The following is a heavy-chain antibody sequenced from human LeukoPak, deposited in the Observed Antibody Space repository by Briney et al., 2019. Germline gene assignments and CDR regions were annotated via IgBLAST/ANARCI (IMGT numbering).Heavy chain of an antibody. D-gene: IGHD2-2*01. J-gene: IGHJ4*02. Sequence: SETLSLTCTVSGSFISSGYYWGWIRQSPGKGLEWIGSIYHSGNTYYTPPLKSGVTVSVDTSKTQSSLKLSSVTAADTAVYYCARAPLGYCSSTSCYLYAYWGQGTLVTVSS. V-gene: IGHV4-38-2*02. CDR3: ARAPLGYCSSTSCYLYAY. CDR2: IYHSGNT. CDR1: GSFISSGYY.